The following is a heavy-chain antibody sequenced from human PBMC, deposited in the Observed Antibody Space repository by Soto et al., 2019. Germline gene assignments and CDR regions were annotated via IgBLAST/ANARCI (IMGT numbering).Heavy chain of an antibody. Sequence: EVQLVESGGGLVQPGGSLRLSCAASRFTFSSYEMNWVRQAPGKGLEWVSYISSSGSTIFYADSVKGRFTISRDNAKNSLYRQMNSLRAEDTAVYYCAGSRLRPGSPRSYCFDFWGQGTMVTVSS. CDR3: AGSRLRPGSPRSYCFDF. CDR2: ISSSGSTI. V-gene: IGHV3-48*03. D-gene: IGHD3-16*01. CDR1: RFTFSSYE. J-gene: IGHJ3*01.